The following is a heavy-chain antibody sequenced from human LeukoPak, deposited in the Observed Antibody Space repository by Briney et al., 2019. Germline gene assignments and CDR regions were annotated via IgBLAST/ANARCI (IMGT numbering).Heavy chain of an antibody. CDR3: ASADDSSGYYLRALDY. CDR2: FDPEDGET. D-gene: IGHD3-22*01. V-gene: IGHV1-24*01. J-gene: IGHJ4*02. Sequence: ASVKVSCKVSGYTLTELSMHWVRQAPGKGLEWIGGFDPEDGETIYAQKFQGRVTMTEDTSTDTAYMELSSLRSEDTAVYYCASADDSSGYYLRALDYWGQGTRVTVSS. CDR1: GYTLTELS.